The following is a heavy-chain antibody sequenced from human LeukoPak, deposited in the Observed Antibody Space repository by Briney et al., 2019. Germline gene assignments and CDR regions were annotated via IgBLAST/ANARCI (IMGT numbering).Heavy chain of an antibody. Sequence: GGSLRLSCVASEFTFSDYAMSWVRQAPGKGLEWVSAITGSGGSTYYADSVKGRFTISRDNSKNTLYLQMNSLRADDTAVYYCASIAAADYFDYWGQGTLVTVSS. J-gene: IGHJ4*02. CDR1: EFTFSDYA. CDR2: ITGSGGST. D-gene: IGHD6-13*01. CDR3: ASIAAADYFDY. V-gene: IGHV3-23*01.